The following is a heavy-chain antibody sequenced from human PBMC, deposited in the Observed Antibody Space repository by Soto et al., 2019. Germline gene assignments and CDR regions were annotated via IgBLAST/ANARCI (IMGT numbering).Heavy chain of an antibody. CDR1: GGTFSSYA. Sequence: GASVKVSCKASGGTFSSYAISWVRQAPGQGLEWMGGIIPIFGTANYAQKFQGRVAITADESTSTAYMELSSLRSEDTAVYYCARAGEGSGGYGAHYYYYGMDVWGQGTTVTVSS. J-gene: IGHJ6*02. V-gene: IGHV1-69*13. D-gene: IGHD3-10*01. CDR2: IIPIFGTA. CDR3: ARAGEGSGGYGAHYYYYGMDV.